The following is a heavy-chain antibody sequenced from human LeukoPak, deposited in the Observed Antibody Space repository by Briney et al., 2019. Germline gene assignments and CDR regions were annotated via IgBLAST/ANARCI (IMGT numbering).Heavy chain of an antibody. CDR2: INPNSGGT. CDR1: GYTFTAYS. Sequence: ASVTLSFTASGYTFTAYSMHWVRQAPGQGLEWMGWINPNSGGTNYAQKFQGRVTMTRDTSITTAYMELSRLRSDDTAVYYCARDLDYYGSGSFFNIWGQGTMVTVSS. J-gene: IGHJ3*02. CDR3: ARDLDYYGSGSFFNI. D-gene: IGHD3-10*01. V-gene: IGHV1-2*02.